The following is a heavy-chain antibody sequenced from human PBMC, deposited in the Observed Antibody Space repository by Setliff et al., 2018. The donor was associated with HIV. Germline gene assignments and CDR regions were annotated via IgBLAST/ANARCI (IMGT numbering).Heavy chain of an antibody. CDR3: ARQGTSYGSNYYADV. Sequence: GESLKISCKGSGYSFTSYWIGWVRQMPGKGLEWMGIIYPGDSDTRYSPSFQGQVTLSADKSIRTAYLQWSSLKASDTAIYYCARQGTSYGSNYYADVWGEGTTVTVSS. CDR2: IYPGDSDT. J-gene: IGHJ6*03. V-gene: IGHV5-51*01. CDR1: GYSFTSYW. D-gene: IGHD5-18*01.